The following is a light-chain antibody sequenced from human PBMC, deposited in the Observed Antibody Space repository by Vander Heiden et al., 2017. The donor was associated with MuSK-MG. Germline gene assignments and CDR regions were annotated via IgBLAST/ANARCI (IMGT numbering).Light chain of an antibody. V-gene: IGLV1-51*01. CDR1: TSNIGTYH. Sequence: QSVFTQPPSVSAAPGQRVTISCSGSTSNIGTYHVSWYQQVPGRAPKLVIYDDDERPSGIPDRFSGSKSGSSATLGITGLQTGDEADYYCGTWDNSLRAGVFGGGTKLTVL. CDR2: DDD. CDR3: GTWDNSLRAGV. J-gene: IGLJ2*01.